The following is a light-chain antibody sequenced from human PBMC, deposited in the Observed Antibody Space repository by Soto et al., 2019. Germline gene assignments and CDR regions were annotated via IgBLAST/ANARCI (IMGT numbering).Light chain of an antibody. CDR2: GAS. J-gene: IGKJ1*01. V-gene: IGKV3-20*01. CDR1: QSVSSNY. Sequence: ERVLTQSPGTLSLSPGERATLSCRASQSVSSNYLAWYQQKPGQAPRLLIYGASTRAAGIRDRFSGCGSGRDFTRTISSLEPDDSAVYYGEEYGSSPTWTFGQGTNVDIK. CDR3: EEYGSSPTWT.